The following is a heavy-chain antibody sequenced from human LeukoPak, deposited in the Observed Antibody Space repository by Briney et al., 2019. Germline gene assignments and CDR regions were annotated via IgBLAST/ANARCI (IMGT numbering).Heavy chain of an antibody. CDR1: GGSISSYY. CDR2: IYYSGST. Sequence: PSETLSLTCTVSGGSISSYYWSWIRQPPGKGLEWIGYIYYSGSTNYNPSLKSRVTISVDTSKNQFSLKLSSVTAADTAVYYCARATDYGARFDLWGRGTLVTVSS. D-gene: IGHD4-17*01. V-gene: IGHV4-59*01. J-gene: IGHJ2*01. CDR3: ARATDYGARFDL.